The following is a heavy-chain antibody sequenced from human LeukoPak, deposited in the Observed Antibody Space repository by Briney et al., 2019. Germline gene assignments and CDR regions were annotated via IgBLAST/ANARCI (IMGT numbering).Heavy chain of an antibody. CDR3: ARVIASYGDSAY. D-gene: IGHD5-18*01. CDR2: ISSTSSAI. CDR1: GFTFSSYS. V-gene: IGHV3-48*04. Sequence: GGSLRLSCAASGFTFSSYSMNWVRQAPGKGLEWLSYISSTSSAIYYADSLKGRFTISRDNAKNSLYLQMNSLRAEDTAVYYCARVIASYGDSAYWGQGTLVTVSS. J-gene: IGHJ4*02.